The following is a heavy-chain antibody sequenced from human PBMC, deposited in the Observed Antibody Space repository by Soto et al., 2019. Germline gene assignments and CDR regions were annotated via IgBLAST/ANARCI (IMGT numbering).Heavy chain of an antibody. Sequence: RASVKVSCKASGYTFTGYYMHWVRQAPGQGLEWMGWINPNSGGTNYAQKFQGWVTMTRDTSISTAYMELSRLRSDDTAVYYCARGSKNDYGDYASFMDAFDIWGQGTMVTVSS. J-gene: IGHJ3*02. CDR1: GYTFTGYY. CDR2: INPNSGGT. CDR3: ARGSKNDYGDYASFMDAFDI. V-gene: IGHV1-2*04. D-gene: IGHD4-17*01.